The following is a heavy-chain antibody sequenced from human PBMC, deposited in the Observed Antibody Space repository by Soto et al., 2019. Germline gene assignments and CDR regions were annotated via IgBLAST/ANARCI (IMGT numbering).Heavy chain of an antibody. J-gene: IGHJ6*02. V-gene: IGHV3-23*01. CDR3: AKWMTTVTSYYYYGMDV. D-gene: IGHD4-4*01. CDR1: GFAFSNAW. CDR2: ISGSGGST. Sequence: GGALRLCWAASGFAFSNAWMSWVRQAPGKGLEWVSAISGSGGSTYYADSVKGRFTISRDNSKNTLYLQMNSLRAEDTAVYYCAKWMTTVTSYYYYGMDVWGQGTTVTVSS.